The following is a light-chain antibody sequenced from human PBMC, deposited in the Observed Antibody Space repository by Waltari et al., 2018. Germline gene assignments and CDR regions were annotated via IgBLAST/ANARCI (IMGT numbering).Light chain of an antibody. Sequence: EVVLTQSPATLSVSPGESVTLSCRASQTVRTNVAWYQQRPGQAPRLLIYDTYTRATGVPARCRGSGSETEFTLAISGLQSEDFAVYSCQQYIDRPATFGQGTRVEVK. CDR3: QQYIDRPAT. V-gene: IGKV3-15*01. J-gene: IGKJ1*01. CDR1: QTVRTN. CDR2: DTY.